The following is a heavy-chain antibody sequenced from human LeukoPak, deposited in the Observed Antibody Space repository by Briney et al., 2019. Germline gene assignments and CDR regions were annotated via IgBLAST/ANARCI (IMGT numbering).Heavy chain of an antibody. V-gene: IGHV4-39*01. CDR1: GGSISSSSYY. Sequence: SETLSLTCTVSGGSISSSSYYWGWIRQPPGKGLEWIGSIYYSGSTYYNPSLKSRVTISVDTSKNQFSPKLSSVTAADTAVYYCARLFPGWDGSGSLFDYWGQGTLVTVSS. J-gene: IGHJ4*02. CDR2: IYYSGST. CDR3: ARLFPGWDGSGSLFDY. D-gene: IGHD3-10*01.